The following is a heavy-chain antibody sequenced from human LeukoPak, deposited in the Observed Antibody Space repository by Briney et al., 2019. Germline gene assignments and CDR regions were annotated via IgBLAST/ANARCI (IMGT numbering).Heavy chain of an antibody. CDR3: AGSSWHFGSFDY. D-gene: IGHD6-13*01. CDR2: IHSDGIST. Sequence: GGSLRLSCAASGFTFNIYWMHWVRQAPGKGLVWVSRIHSDGISTTYADSVKGRFTISRDNAKNTLYLQMNSLRAEDTAVYYCAGSSWHFGSFDYWGQGTLVTVSS. V-gene: IGHV3-74*01. J-gene: IGHJ4*02. CDR1: GFTFNIYW.